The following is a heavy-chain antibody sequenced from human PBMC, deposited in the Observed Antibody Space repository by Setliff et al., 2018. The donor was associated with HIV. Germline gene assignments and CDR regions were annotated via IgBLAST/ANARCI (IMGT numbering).Heavy chain of an antibody. V-gene: IGHV4-38-2*01. J-gene: IGHJ4*02. CDR1: GYSISSGYY. D-gene: IGHD2-2*03. CDR3: AIGYGYGQGCFDH. CDR2: MYHGAST. Sequence: SETLSLTCAVSGYSISSGYYGGWIRQTPGKGLEWIGSMYHGASTYYNTSLKSRVTISVDTSKNQFSLKLTSMTAADTAVYYCAIGYGYGQGCFDHWGQGIRVTVSS.